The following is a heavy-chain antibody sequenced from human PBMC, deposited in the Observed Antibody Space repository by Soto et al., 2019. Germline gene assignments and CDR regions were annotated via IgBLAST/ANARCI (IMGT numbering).Heavy chain of an antibody. CDR2: INAGNGNT. CDR1: GYTFSDYA. D-gene: IGHD7-27*01. J-gene: IGHJ5*02. Sequence: QVQLVQSGAEEKKPGASVKVSCKASGYTFSDYAIHWVRQAPGQRPEWMGWINAGNGNTKYSQKFQGRVTITRDTSASTAYMEPSSLRSEDTAVYYCAMGTPVWFDPWGQGTLVTVSS. V-gene: IGHV1-3*05. CDR3: AMGTPVWFDP.